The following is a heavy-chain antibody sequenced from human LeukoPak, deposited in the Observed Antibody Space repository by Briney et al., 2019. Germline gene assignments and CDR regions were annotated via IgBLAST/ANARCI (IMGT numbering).Heavy chain of an antibody. D-gene: IGHD6-13*01. CDR2: MNPNSGNT. CDR1: GYTFTSYD. CDR3: ASMTAAAGTRPFDY. J-gene: IGHJ4*02. V-gene: IGHV1-8*01. Sequence: GASVKVSCKASGYTFTSYDINWVRQAAGQGLEWIGWMNPNSGNTGYAQKFQGRVTMTRNTSISTADMELSSLRSEDTAVYYCASMTAAAGTRPFDYWGQGTLVTVSS.